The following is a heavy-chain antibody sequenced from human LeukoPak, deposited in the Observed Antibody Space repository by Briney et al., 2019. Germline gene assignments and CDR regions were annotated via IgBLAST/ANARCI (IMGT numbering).Heavy chain of an antibody. J-gene: IGHJ6*04. CDR3: TTGDGSGIYYGMDV. CDR1: GFTFSNAW. D-gene: IGHD3-10*01. Sequence: PGGSLRLSCAASGFTFSNAWMSWVRQAPGKGLEWVGRIKSKTDGGTTDYAAPVKGRFTISRDDSKNTLYLQMNSLKTEDTAVYYCTTGDGSGIYYGMDVWGKGTTVTVSS. CDR2: IKSKTDGGTT. V-gene: IGHV3-15*01.